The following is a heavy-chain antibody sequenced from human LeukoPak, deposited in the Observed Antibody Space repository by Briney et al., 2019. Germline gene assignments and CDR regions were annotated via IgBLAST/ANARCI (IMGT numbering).Heavy chain of an antibody. Sequence: SVKVSCKASGGTFSSYAISWVRQAPGQGLEWMGGIIPIFGTANYAQKFQGRVTITADESTSTAYMELSSLRSEDTAVYYCARNIVAHDYDYFDYWGQGTLVTFSS. CDR3: ARNIVAHDYDYFDY. CDR1: GGTFSSYA. J-gene: IGHJ4*02. V-gene: IGHV1-69*01. D-gene: IGHD5-12*01. CDR2: IIPIFGTA.